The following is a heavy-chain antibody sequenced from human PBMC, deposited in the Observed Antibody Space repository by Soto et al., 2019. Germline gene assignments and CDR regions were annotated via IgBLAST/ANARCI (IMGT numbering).Heavy chain of an antibody. J-gene: IGHJ4*02. V-gene: IGHV5-51*01. CDR3: ARPPLPGYSIHFNS. CDR1: GYIFIDYW. Sequence: PGESLKISCKASGYIFIDYWIGWVRQMPGKGLEWMGIVYPRDSDTRYSPSFQGQVTISADRSTGTAFLRWRSLKASDTALYYCARPPLPGYSIHFNSWGQGTLVTVSS. D-gene: IGHD2-15*01. CDR2: VYPRDSDT.